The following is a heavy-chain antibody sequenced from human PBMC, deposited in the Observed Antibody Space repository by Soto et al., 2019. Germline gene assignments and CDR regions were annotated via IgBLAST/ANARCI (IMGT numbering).Heavy chain of an antibody. CDR1: GFIFSDYA. J-gene: IGHJ6*02. Sequence: GGSLRLSCAASGFIFSDYAMSWVRQAPGKGLEWVSALSGSGSSTYYADSVKGRFTISRDNLKNTVSLQMNNLTAEDTAIYYCAKGGVTRSYYYAMDVWGQGTTVAVS. CDR3: AKGGVTRSYYYAMDV. CDR2: LSGSGSST. V-gene: IGHV3-23*01.